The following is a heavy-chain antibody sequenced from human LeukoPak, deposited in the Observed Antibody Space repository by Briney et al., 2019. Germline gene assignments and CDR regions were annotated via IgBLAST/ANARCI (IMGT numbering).Heavy chain of an antibody. D-gene: IGHD3-22*01. V-gene: IGHV4-4*07. J-gene: IGHJ5*02. CDR2: LHTSGTT. CDR1: GGSISSSH. Sequence: PSETLSLTCTVSGGSISSSHWSWIRQPAGKGLEWIGRLHTSGTTNYNPSLKSRVTMSVDTSKNQFSLKLSSVTAADTAVYYCARVGYYDSSGNNWFDPWGQGTPVTVSS. CDR3: ARVGYYDSSGNNWFDP.